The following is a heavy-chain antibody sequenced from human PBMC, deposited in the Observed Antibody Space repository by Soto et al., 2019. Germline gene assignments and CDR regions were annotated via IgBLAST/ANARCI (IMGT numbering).Heavy chain of an antibody. J-gene: IGHJ3*02. CDR1: GGSVSSYY. D-gene: IGHD6-13*01. CDR2: IYYSGST. Sequence: SETLSLTCTVSGGSVSSYYWSWIRQPPGKGLEWIGYIYYSGSTNYNPSLKSRVTISVDTSKNQFSLKLSSVTAADTAVYYCARRYSSAFDIWGQGTMVTVSS. V-gene: IGHV4-59*08. CDR3: ARRYSSAFDI.